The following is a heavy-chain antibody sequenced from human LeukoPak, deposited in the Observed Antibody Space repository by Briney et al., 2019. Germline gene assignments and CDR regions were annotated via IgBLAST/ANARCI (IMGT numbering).Heavy chain of an antibody. CDR3: ARAGLEMATITSFDY. D-gene: IGHD5-24*01. CDR1: GGTFSSYA. J-gene: IGHJ4*02. Sequence: ASVKVSSKASGGTFSSYAISWVRQAPGQGLEWMGGIIPIFGTANYAQKFQGRVTITTDESTSTAYMELSSLRSEDTAVYYCARAGLEMATITSFDYWGQGTLVTVSS. V-gene: IGHV1-69*05. CDR2: IIPIFGTA.